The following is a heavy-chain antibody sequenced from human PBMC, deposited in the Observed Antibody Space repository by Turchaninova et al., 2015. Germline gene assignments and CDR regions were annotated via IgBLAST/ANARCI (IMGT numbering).Heavy chain of an antibody. Sequence: QVQLQESGPGLVKPSQTLSLTGTFSGGSIRSGGYYWSWIRQHPGKGLEWIGYIYYSGSTYYNPSLKSLVTISVDTSKNQFSLKLSSVTAADTAVYYCARGRTIFGVVIGTGYYFDYWGQGTLVTVSS. CDR3: ARGRTIFGVVIGTGYYFDY. J-gene: IGHJ4*02. CDR2: IYYSGST. D-gene: IGHD3-3*01. V-gene: IGHV4-31*01. CDR1: GGSIRSGGYY.